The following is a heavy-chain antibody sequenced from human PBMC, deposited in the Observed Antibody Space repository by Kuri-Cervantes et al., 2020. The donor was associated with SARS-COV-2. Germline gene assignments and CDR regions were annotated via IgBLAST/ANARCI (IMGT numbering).Heavy chain of an antibody. CDR2: IKQDGSET. CDR1: GITFSSYW. D-gene: IGHD2-15*01. J-gene: IGHJ4*02. Sequence: GGSLRLSCAGSGITFSSYWMNWVRQAPGKGLEWVANIKQDGSETYYVDSVKGRFTISRDNAKNSLFLQMNSLRAEDTAVYYCARELGGGSVWGQGTLVTVSS. CDR3: ARELGGGSV. V-gene: IGHV3-7*01.